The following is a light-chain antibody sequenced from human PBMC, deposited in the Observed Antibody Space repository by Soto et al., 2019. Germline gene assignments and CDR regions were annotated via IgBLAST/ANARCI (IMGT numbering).Light chain of an antibody. J-gene: IGKJ5*01. CDR1: QGISSS. Sequence: DIQMTQSPSTLPASVGDRVTVTCRASQGISSSLTWYQQKPGKAPKLLIYGASTLQSGVPSRFSGSGSGTDFTLTISNLQPEDFATYYCQQLNSYLPITFGQGTRLEIK. CDR3: QQLNSYLPIT. CDR2: GAS. V-gene: IGKV1-9*01.